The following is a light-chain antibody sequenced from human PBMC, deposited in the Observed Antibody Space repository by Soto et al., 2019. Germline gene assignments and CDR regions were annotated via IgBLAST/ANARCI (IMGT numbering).Light chain of an antibody. V-gene: IGKV1-27*01. CDR2: AAS. Sequence: DIQMTQSPSSLSASVGDRVTITCRASQGISNYLAWYQQQPGKPPKLLMDAASTLQSGVPSRFSGSGSGTDFTLTISSLQPEDVATYYCKKYTSVPPVTFGPGTKVNL. CDR3: KKYTSVPPVT. J-gene: IGKJ3*01. CDR1: QGISNY.